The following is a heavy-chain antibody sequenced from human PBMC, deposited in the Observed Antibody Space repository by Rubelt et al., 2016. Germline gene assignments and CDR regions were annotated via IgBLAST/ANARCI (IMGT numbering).Heavy chain of an antibody. CDR1: GGSFSGYY. CDR2: INHSGST. CDR3: ASLTSDDYGDYLNWFDP. J-gene: IGHJ5*02. D-gene: IGHD4-17*01. V-gene: IGHV4-34*01. Sequence: QVQLQQWGAGLLKPSETLSLTCAVYGGSFSGYYWSWIRQPPGKGLEWIGEINHSGSTNYNPSLKSRVTLSVDTAKNLLSLKLSSTTAADTAVYYCASLTSDDYGDYLNWFDPWGQGTLVTVSS.